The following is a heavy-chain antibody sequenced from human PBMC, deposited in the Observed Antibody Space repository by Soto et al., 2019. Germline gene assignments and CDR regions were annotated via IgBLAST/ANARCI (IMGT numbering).Heavy chain of an antibody. CDR3: EREDGRNKMDIVVVPAASLHYYYGMDV. CDR1: GGTFSSYA. CDR2: IIPIFGTA. J-gene: IGHJ6*02. Sequence: SVKVSCKASGGTFSSYAIRWVRQAPGQGLEWMGGIIPIFGTANYAQKFQGRVTITADESTSTAYMELSSLRSEDTAVYYCEREDGRNKMDIVVVPAASLHYYYGMDVWG. D-gene: IGHD2-2*03. V-gene: IGHV1-69*13.